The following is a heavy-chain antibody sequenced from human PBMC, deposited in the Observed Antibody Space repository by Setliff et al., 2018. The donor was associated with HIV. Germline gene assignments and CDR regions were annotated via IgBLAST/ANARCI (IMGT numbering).Heavy chain of an antibody. CDR1: GGSISSSNW. V-gene: IGHV4-4*02. CDR3: ARDQSDWFY. J-gene: IGHJ4*02. D-gene: IGHD3-3*01. Sequence: PSETLSLTCAVSGGSISSSNWWSWVRQPPGKGLEWIGEIYYTGNTNYNPSLKSRVSISVDTSKSQFSLKLNSVTAADTAVYYCARDQSDWFYWGQGTLVTVSS. CDR2: IYYTGNT.